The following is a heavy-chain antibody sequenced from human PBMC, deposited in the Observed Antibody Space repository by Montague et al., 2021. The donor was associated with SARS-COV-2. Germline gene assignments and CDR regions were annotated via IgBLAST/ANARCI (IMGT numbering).Heavy chain of an antibody. CDR3: AREYFVNYSLDF. CDR2: ISHDSNHK. D-gene: IGHD2-21*01. J-gene: IGHJ4*02. CDR1: GFTFSHYV. V-gene: IGHV3-30-3*01. Sequence: SLRLACATSGFTFSHYVMYWVRQAPGKGLEWVAVISHDSNHKNSADSVEGRFTISRDNSKSTLSLQMDNLRTEDTVVYYCAREYFVNYSLDFWGQGTLVTVAS.